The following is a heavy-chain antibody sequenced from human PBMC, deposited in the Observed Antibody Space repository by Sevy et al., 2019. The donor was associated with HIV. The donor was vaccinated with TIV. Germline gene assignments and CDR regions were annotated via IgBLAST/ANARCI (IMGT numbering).Heavy chain of an antibody. J-gene: IGHJ4*02. Sequence: GGCLRLSCAASGFTFSSYGMHWVRQAPGKGLEWVVFISCDETKKYYADSVKGRFTISRDNSKSTLYLQMDGLRVEDTAMYYCARATEDIVVVVAALDSWGQGTLVTVSS. V-gene: IGHV3-30*03. D-gene: IGHD2-15*01. CDR1: GFTFSSYG. CDR2: ISCDETKK. CDR3: ARATEDIVVVVAALDS.